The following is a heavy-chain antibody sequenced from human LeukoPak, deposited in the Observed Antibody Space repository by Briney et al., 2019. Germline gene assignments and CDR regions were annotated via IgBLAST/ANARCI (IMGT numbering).Heavy chain of an antibody. CDR2: IYYSGST. J-gene: IGHJ4*02. D-gene: IGHD3-10*01. Sequence: SETLSLTCTVSGGSISSYYWSWIRQPPGKGLEWIGYIYYSGSTNYNPSLKSRVTISVDTSKNQFSLKLSSVTAADTAVYYCARVGTCGSGSYLSWLDYWGQGTLVTVSS. CDR3: ARVGTCGSGSYLSWLDY. CDR1: GGSISSYY. V-gene: IGHV4-59*01.